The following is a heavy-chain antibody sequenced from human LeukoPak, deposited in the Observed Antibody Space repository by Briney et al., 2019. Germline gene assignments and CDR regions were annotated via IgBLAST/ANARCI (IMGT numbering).Heavy chain of an antibody. D-gene: IGHD2-2*02. CDR2: IIPIFGTA. V-gene: IGHV1-69*13. CDR3: ARAGDIVVVPAAINAFDI. J-gene: IGHJ3*02. CDR1: GGTFSSYA. Sequence: SVKVSCKASGGTFSSYAISWVRQAPGQGLEWMGGIIPIFGTANYAQKFQGRVTITADGSTSTAYMELSSLRSEDTAVYYCARAGDIVVVPAAINAFDIWGQGTMVTVSS.